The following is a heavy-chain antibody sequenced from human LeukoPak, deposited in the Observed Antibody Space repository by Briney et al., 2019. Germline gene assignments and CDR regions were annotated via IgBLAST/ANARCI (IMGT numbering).Heavy chain of an antibody. CDR2: IYYSGST. J-gene: IGHJ6*03. Sequence: PSETLSLTCTVSGGSISSYYWSWIRQPPGKGLEWIGYIYYSGSTNYNPSLKSRVTISVDTSKNQFSLKLSSVTAAVTAVYYCARGIAAAGSDYYYYYMDVWGKGTTVTVSS. D-gene: IGHD6-13*01. CDR1: GGSISSYY. CDR3: ARGIAAAGSDYYYYYMDV. V-gene: IGHV4-59*01.